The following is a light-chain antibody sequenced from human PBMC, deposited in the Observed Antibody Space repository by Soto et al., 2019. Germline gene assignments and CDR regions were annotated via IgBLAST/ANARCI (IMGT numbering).Light chain of an antibody. J-gene: IGLJ1*01. CDR1: SGYSNYK. V-gene: IGLV9-49*01. Sequence: QSVLTQPPSASASLGASVTLTCTLSSGYSNYKVDWYQQRPGKGPRFVMRVGTGGIVGSKGDGIPDRFSVLGSGLNRYLTSKNIQEEDESDYHCGADHGSGSNFVTGVFGTGTKLTVL. CDR2: VGTGGIVG. CDR3: GADHGSGSNFVTGV.